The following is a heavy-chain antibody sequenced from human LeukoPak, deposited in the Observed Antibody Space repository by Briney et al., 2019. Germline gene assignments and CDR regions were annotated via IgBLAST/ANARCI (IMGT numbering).Heavy chain of an antibody. Sequence: ASVKLSCKVYGYTFTTYGNSWVRQAPGPGLVSMRWISAYNGNTNYAQKLQGRVTMTTDTSTSTAYMELRSLRSDDTAVYFCARLRGYSGYDYPNYFDYWGQGTLVTVSS. CDR1: GYTFTTYG. V-gene: IGHV1-18*04. D-gene: IGHD5-12*01. CDR2: ISAYNGNT. CDR3: ARLRGYSGYDYPNYFDY. J-gene: IGHJ4*02.